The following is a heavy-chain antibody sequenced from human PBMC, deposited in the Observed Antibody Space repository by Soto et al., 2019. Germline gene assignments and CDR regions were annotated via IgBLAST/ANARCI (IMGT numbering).Heavy chain of an antibody. V-gene: IGHV3-30*18. CDR3: AKGGTWWEPTVDY. CDR1: GFTFSSYG. CDR2: ISYDGSNK. D-gene: IGHD1-26*01. J-gene: IGHJ4*02. Sequence: PGGSLRLSCAASGFTFSSYGMHWVRQAPCKGLEWVAVISYDGSNKYYADSVKGRFTISRDNSKNTLYLQMNSLRAEDTAVYYCAKGGTWWEPTVDYWGQGTLVTVSS.